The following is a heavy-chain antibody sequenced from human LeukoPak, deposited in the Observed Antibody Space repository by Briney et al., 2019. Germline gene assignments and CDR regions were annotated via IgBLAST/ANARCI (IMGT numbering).Heavy chain of an antibody. V-gene: IGHV4-59*01. D-gene: IGHD3-22*01. CDR2: IYYTRST. Sequence: KSSETLSLTCTVSGGSISSYYWSWIRQPPGKGLEWIGYIYYTRSTHYNPSLKSRVTISVDTSKNQFSLKLSSVTAADTAVYYCARRAYSSGYYFFDYRGQGTLVTVSS. J-gene: IGHJ4*02. CDR3: ARRAYSSGYYFFDY. CDR1: GGSISSYY.